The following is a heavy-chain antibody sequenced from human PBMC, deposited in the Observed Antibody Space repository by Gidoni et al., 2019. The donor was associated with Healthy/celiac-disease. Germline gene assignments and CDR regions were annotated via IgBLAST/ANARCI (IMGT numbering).Heavy chain of an antibody. CDR1: GFTFGDYA. V-gene: IGHV3-49*05. J-gene: IGHJ6*02. CDR2: IRSKAYGGTT. CDR3: TRDRWDIVVVPAAIAYYYYGMDV. Sequence: EVQLVESGGGLVKPGRSLRLSCTASGFTFGDYAMRWFRQAPGKGLEWVGFIRSKAYGGTTEYAASVKGRFTISRDDSKSIAYLQMNSLKTEDTAVYYCTRDRWDIVVVPAAIAYYYYGMDVWGQGTTVTVSS. D-gene: IGHD2-2*02.